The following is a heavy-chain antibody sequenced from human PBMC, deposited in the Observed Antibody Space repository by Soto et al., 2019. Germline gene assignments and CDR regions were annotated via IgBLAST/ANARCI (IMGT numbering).Heavy chain of an antibody. CDR1: GYTFTSYA. J-gene: IGHJ5*02. CDR3: ARDGYCSSTRCYSADLKQQYNWVDP. V-gene: IGHV1-3*01. CDR2: INAGNGNT. D-gene: IGHD2-2*03. Sequence: ASVKVSCKASGYTFTSYAMHWVRQAPGQRLEWMGWINAGNGNTKYSQKFQGRVTITRDTSASTAYMELSSLRSEDTAVYYCARDGYCSSTRCYSADLKQQYNWVDPWRHGTLVTVSS.